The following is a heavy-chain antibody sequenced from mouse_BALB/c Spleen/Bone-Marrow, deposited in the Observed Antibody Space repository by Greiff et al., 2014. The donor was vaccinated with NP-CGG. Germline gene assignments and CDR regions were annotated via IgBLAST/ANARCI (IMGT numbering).Heavy chain of an antibody. CDR1: GYTFTSYV. J-gene: IGHJ1*01. D-gene: IGHD2-4*01. CDR3: ARKGKLYYENPCWYFDV. Sequence: VQLQQSGPELVKPGASVNMSCKASGYTFTSYVMHWVKQKPGQGLEWIGYFNPCNDGAKYNEKFKGKATLTSDKSSSTAYMEPSSLTSEDAAVYSGARKGKLYYENPCWYFDVWGAGTTATISS. V-gene: IGHV1-14*01. CDR2: FNPCNDGA.